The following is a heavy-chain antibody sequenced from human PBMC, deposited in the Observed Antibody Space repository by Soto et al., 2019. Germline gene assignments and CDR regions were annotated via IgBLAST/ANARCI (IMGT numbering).Heavy chain of an antibody. Sequence: SETLSLTCAVSGGSISSSNWWSWVRQPPGKGLEWIGEIYHSGSTNYNPSLKSRVTISVDKSKNQFSLKLSSVTAADTAVYYCARDQQLVRDYYYYGMDVWGQGTTVTVSS. J-gene: IGHJ6*02. V-gene: IGHV4-4*02. CDR3: ARDQQLVRDYYYYGMDV. CDR2: IYHSGST. D-gene: IGHD6-13*01. CDR1: GGSISSSNW.